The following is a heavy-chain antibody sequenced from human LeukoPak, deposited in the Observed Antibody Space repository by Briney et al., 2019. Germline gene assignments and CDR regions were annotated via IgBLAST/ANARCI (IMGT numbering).Heavy chain of an antibody. J-gene: IGHJ4*02. Sequence: SETLSLTCTVSGGSISSYYWSWIRQPPGKGLEWIGYIYYSGSTNYNPSLKSRVTISVDTSKNQFSLKLSSVTAADTAVYYCARGTDSGYDFFGFDYWGQGTLVTVSS. D-gene: IGHD5-12*01. V-gene: IGHV4-59*01. CDR3: ARGTDSGYDFFGFDY. CDR1: GGSISSYY. CDR2: IYYSGST.